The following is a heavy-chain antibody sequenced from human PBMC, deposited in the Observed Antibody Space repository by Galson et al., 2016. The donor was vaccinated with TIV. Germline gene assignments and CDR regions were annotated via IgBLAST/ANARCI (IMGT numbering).Heavy chain of an antibody. CDR2: MNPNSGNT. D-gene: IGHD4-17*01. CDR1: RYTFTSYD. J-gene: IGHJ4*02. CDR3: ARSGDYGDY. Sequence: SVKVSCKASRYTFTSYDINWVRQTTGQGLEWMGWMNPNSGNTGYAQKFRGRVTMTRNTSVRTAYMELSSLRSEDTAVYYCARSGDYGDYWGQGTLVTVSS. V-gene: IGHV1-8*02.